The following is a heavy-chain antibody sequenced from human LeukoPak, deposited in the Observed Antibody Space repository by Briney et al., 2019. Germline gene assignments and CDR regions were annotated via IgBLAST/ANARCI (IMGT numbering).Heavy chain of an antibody. CDR2: TYYRSKWYN. Sequence: SQTLSLTCAISGDSVSSSSAAWNWIRQSPSRGLEWLGRTYYRSKWYNDYAVSVKSRITINPDTSKNQFSLQLNSVTPEDTAVYYCARDQRVTIFGSHPYNWFDPWGQGTLVTVSS. D-gene: IGHD3-3*01. J-gene: IGHJ5*02. V-gene: IGHV6-1*01. CDR1: GDSVSSSSAA. CDR3: ARDQRVTIFGSHPYNWFDP.